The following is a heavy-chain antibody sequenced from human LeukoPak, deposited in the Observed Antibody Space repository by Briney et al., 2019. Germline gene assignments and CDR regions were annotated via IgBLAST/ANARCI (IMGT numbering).Heavy chain of an antibody. CDR1: GGSISSSSSY. CDR2: LYYSGST. V-gene: IGHV4-39*01. CDR3: ARHDPHAHFDY. Sequence: SETLSLTCTVSGGSISSSSSYWGWIRQPPGKGLEWIGSLYYSGSTYYNPSLKSRLTISVVPSKNQFSLKLTSVTAADTAVYYCARHDPHAHFDYWGQGTLVTVSS. J-gene: IGHJ4*02.